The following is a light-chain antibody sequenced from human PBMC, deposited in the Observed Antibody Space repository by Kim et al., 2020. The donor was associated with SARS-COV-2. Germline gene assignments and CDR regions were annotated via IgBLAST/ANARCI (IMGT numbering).Light chain of an antibody. CDR3: QSYDSSNLWV. Sequence: FMLTQPHSVSESPGKTVTISCTGSSGSIASNYVQWYQQRPGSAPTTVIYEENQRPSGVPDRFSGSIDSSSNSASLTISGLKTEDEADDYCQSYDSSNLWVFGGGTQLTVL. CDR1: SGSIASNY. CDR2: EEN. V-gene: IGLV6-57*02. J-gene: IGLJ3*02.